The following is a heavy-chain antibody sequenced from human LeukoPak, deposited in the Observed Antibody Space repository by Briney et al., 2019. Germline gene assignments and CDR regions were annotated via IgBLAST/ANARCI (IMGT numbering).Heavy chain of an antibody. J-gene: IGHJ4*02. CDR2: IYYSGST. D-gene: IGHD3-10*01. V-gene: IGHV4-39*07. CDR1: GGSISSSSYF. CDR3: ARYEFLSGSPHVDY. Sequence: SETLSLTCTVSGGSISSSSYFWGWIRQPPGKGLEWIGSIYYSGSTYYNPSLKSRVTLSVDTSKNQFSLKLSSVTAADTAVYYCARYEFLSGSPHVDYWGQGTLVTVSS.